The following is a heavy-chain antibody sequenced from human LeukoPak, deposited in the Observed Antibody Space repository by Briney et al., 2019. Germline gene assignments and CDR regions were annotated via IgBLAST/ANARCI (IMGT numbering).Heavy chain of an antibody. CDR3: ARDGISGSYRNWFDP. CDR1: GGSISSHY. J-gene: IGHJ5*02. CDR2: IYYSGGT. V-gene: IGHV4-59*11. D-gene: IGHD3-16*02. Sequence: SETLSLTCTVSGGSISSHYWSWIRQPPGKGLEWIGYIYYSGGTNYNPSLKSRVTISVDTSKNQFSLKLSSVTAADPAVYYCARDGISGSYRNWFDPWGQGTLVTVSS.